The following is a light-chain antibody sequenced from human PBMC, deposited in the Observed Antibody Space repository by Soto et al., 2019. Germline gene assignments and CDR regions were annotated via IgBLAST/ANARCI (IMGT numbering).Light chain of an antibody. CDR2: GSS. CDR3: QQYDDSSVI. J-gene: IGKJ5*01. CDR1: HYVINTH. Sequence: EMILTQSPGTLSLSPGERATLSSKASHYVINTHLAWYQHKPGQAPRLLVYGSSNRATGIPDRFSGSGSVRDFTLTIDRLESEDSAVYYCQQYDDSSVIFGQGTRLEIK. V-gene: IGKV3-20*01.